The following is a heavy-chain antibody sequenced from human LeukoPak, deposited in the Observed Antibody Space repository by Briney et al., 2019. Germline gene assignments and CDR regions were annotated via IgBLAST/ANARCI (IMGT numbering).Heavy chain of an antibody. D-gene: IGHD7-27*01. CDR3: ARANWGSVDY. J-gene: IGHJ4*02. CDR1: GFTFSNYW. CDR2: INQDGSET. V-gene: IGHV3-7*01. Sequence: GGSLRLSCAASGFTFSNYWMSWVRQAPGKGLEWVANINQDGSETYYVDSVKGRFTISRDNGKNSLYLQMNSLRAEDTAVYYCARANWGSVDYWGQGTLVTVSS.